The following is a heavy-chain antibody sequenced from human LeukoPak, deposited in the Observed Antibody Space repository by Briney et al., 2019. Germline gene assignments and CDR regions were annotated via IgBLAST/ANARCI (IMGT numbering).Heavy chain of an antibody. CDR2: IIPILGIA. V-gene: IGHV1-69*04. CDR1: GGTFSSYA. CDR3: ARVKELGPGYYFDY. Sequence: GASVKVSCKASGGTFSSYAISWVRQAPGQGLEWMGRIIPILGIANYAQKFQGRVTITADKSTSTAYMELSSLRSEDTAVYYCARVKELGPGYYFDYWGQGTLVTVSS. J-gene: IGHJ4*02. D-gene: IGHD3-10*01.